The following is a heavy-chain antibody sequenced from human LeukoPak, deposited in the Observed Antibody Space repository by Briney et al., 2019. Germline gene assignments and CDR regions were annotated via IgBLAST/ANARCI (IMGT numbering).Heavy chain of an antibody. CDR3: ARGAPITMIIGTDAFDI. V-gene: IGHV4-34*01. D-gene: IGHD3-22*01. J-gene: IGHJ3*02. CDR2: INHSGST. CDR1: GGSFSGYY. Sequence: SETLSLTCAVYGGSFSGYYWSWIRQPPGKGLEWIGEINHSGSTNYNPSLKSRVTISVDTSKNQFSLKLSSVTAADTVVYYCARGAPITMIIGTDAFDIWGQGTMVTVSS.